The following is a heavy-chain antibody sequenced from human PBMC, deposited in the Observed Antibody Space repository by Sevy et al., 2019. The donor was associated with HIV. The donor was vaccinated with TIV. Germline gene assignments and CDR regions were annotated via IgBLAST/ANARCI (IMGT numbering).Heavy chain of an antibody. Sequence: GGSLRLSCAASGFTFSSYSMNWVRQAPGKGLEWVSYISDSSTTIYYADSVKGRFTISRDNAKNSLYLQMNSLRAGDTAVYYCARGLAALPGYYYGMDVWGQGTTVTVSS. D-gene: IGHD6-6*01. CDR3: ARGLAALPGYYYGMDV. V-gene: IGHV3-48*01. CDR1: GFTFSSYS. J-gene: IGHJ6*02. CDR2: ISDSSTTI.